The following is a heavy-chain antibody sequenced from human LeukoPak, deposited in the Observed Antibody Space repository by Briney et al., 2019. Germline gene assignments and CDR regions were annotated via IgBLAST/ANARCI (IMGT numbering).Heavy chain of an antibody. V-gene: IGHV4-34*01. Sequence: PSETLSLTCGVYDGSFSAYYWSWIRQPPGKGLEWIGEINHSGSTNYNPSLKSRVTISVDTSKNQFSLKLSSVTAADTAVYYCARGVGIAVAGNCSFDYWGQGTLVTVSS. CDR2: INHSGST. D-gene: IGHD6-19*01. CDR3: ARGVGIAVAGNCSFDY. CDR1: DGSFSAYY. J-gene: IGHJ4*02.